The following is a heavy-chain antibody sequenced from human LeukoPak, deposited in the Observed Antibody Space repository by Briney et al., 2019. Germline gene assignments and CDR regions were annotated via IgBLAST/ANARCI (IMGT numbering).Heavy chain of an antibody. CDR1: GGSISSYY. Sequence: SETLSLTCTVSGGSISSYYWSWIRQPPGKGLEWIGYIYYSGSTNYNPSLKSRDTISVDTSKNQFSLKLSSVTAADTAVYYCARETATVDTAMAFDYWGQGTLVTVSS. V-gene: IGHV4-59*01. J-gene: IGHJ4*02. CDR2: IYYSGST. CDR3: ARETATVDTAMAFDY. D-gene: IGHD5-18*01.